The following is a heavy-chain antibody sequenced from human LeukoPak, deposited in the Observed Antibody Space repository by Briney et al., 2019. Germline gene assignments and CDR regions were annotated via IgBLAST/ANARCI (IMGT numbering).Heavy chain of an antibody. D-gene: IGHD6-19*01. CDR1: GFTFSSYA. CDR2: ISGSGGGGTT. CDR3: AKDLYTTGWWGHFDY. J-gene: IGHJ4*02. V-gene: IGHV3-23*01. Sequence: PGGSLRLSCAASGFTFSSYAMSWVRQAPGKGLEWVSTISGSGGGGTTYYADSVKGRFTISRDNSKNKLYLQMNSLRAEDTAVYSCAKDLYTTGWWGHFDYWGQGTLVTVSS.